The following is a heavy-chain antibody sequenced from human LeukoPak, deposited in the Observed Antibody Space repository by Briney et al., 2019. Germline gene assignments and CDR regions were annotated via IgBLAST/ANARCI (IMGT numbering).Heavy chain of an antibody. D-gene: IGHD3-10*01. CDR2: IYSGGST. J-gene: IGHJ6*03. Sequence: GGSLRLSCVASGFTVSSNYMSWVRQAPGKGLEWVSVIYSGGSTYYAVSVKGRFTISRDNSKNTLYLQMNSLRAEDTAVYYCASGSGSYRTPYYYMDVWGTGTTVTVSS. CDR3: ASGSGSYRTPYYYMDV. V-gene: IGHV3-53*01. CDR1: GFTVSSNY.